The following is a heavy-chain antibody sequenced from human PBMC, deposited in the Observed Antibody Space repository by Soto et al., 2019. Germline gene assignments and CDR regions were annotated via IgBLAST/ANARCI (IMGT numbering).Heavy chain of an antibody. Sequence: QVQLQESGPGLVKPSETLSLTCTVSGGSISSYYWSWIRQPPGKGLEWIGYIYYSGSTNYNPSLKSRVTISVDTSKNQFSLKLSSVTAADTAVYYCASLAARRGGYWGQGTLVTVSS. CDR2: IYYSGST. CDR3: ASLAARRGGY. V-gene: IGHV4-59*01. D-gene: IGHD6-6*01. CDR1: GGSISSYY. J-gene: IGHJ4*02.